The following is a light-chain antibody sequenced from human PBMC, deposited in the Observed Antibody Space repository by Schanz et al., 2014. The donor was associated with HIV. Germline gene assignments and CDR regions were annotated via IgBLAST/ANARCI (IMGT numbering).Light chain of an antibody. V-gene: IGLV1-40*01. Sequence: QSVLTQPPSLSGAPGQRVSLSCNGSSSNIGAGYDVHWYQQFPGTAPRLLIFDDNSRPSGVPDRFSGSKSGTSGSLAITGLQAEDEADYYCSSYTSSSTLVFGGGTKLTVL. J-gene: IGLJ2*01. CDR2: DDN. CDR1: SSNIGAGYD. CDR3: SSYTSSSTLV.